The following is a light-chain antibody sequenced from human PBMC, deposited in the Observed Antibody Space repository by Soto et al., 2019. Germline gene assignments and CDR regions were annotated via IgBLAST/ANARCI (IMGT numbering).Light chain of an antibody. CDR2: EVS. V-gene: IGLV2-23*02. Sequence: QSALTQPASVSGSPGPSITISCTGTSCDIGSYNLVSWYQQLPGKAPKLMIYEVSKRPSGVSNRFSGYKSGNTASLTISGLQAEDEADYYCCSYEGSSTYCLFGTGTKLTVL. CDR1: SCDIGSYNL. J-gene: IGLJ1*01. CDR3: CSYEGSSTYCL.